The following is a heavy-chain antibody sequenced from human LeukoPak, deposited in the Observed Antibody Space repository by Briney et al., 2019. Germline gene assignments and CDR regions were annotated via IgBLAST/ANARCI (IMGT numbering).Heavy chain of an antibody. D-gene: IGHD2-15*01. V-gene: IGHV3-23*01. CDR1: GINLTNSA. CDR3: VKDLGSAITSALALDV. CDR2: VSGSGGTK. J-gene: IGHJ6*02. Sequence: GGSLRLSCAGAGINLTNSAINWVRQAPGKGLGWVSFVSGSGGTKHYGASVKGRFTISRDNRKNLLHLQMDSLRPDDSAVYYCVKDLGSAITSALALDVWGQGTTVTVSS.